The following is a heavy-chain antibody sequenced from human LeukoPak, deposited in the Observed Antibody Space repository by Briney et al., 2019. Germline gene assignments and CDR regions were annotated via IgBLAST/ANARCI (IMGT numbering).Heavy chain of an antibody. CDR2: ISKGGSNE. CDR1: EFTFNNYG. CDR3: AKDRIAAAGKLQH. V-gene: IGHV3-30*18. J-gene: IGHJ1*01. Sequence: GGSLRLSCAASEFTFNNYGMHWVRQAPGKGLEWVALISKGGSNEYYADSVKGRFTISRDNSKNTLDLQMNSLRTDDTAVYYCAKDRIAAAGKLQHWGQGTLVTVSS. D-gene: IGHD6-13*01.